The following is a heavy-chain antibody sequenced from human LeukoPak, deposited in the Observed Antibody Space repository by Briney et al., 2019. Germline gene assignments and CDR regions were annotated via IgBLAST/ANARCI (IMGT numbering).Heavy chain of an antibody. Sequence: GGSLRLSCAASGFTFSSYAMSWVRQAPGKGLEWVSAIRGSGGSTYYADSVKGRFTISRDNSKNTLYLQMNSLRAEDTAVYYCAKDLLRMVRGVKDYWGQGTLVTVSS. CDR3: AKDLLRMVRGVKDY. CDR2: IRGSGGST. D-gene: IGHD3-10*01. J-gene: IGHJ4*02. CDR1: GFTFSSYA. V-gene: IGHV3-23*01.